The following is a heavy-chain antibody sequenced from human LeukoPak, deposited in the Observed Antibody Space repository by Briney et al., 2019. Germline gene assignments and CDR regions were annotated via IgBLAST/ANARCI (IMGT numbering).Heavy chain of an antibody. CDR1: GGTFSSYA. V-gene: IGHV1-69*06. CDR3: ARGILYYYDTSGYYVSGFGI. D-gene: IGHD3-22*01. CDR2: IIPIFGTA. Sequence: ASVKVSCKASGGTFSSYAISWVRQAPGQGLEWMGGIIPIFGTANYAQKFQGRVTITADKSTSTAYMELSSLRSEDTAVYYCARGILYYYDTSGYYVSGFGIWGQGTMVTVSS. J-gene: IGHJ3*02.